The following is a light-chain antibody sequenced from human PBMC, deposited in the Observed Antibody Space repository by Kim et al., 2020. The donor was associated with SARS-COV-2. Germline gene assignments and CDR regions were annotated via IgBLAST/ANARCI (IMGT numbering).Light chain of an antibody. Sequence: SPGQTASITCAGDKLGDKYACWYQQKPGQSPVLVIYQDSKRPSGIPERFSGSNSGNTATLTISGTQAMDEADYYCQAWDSSTWVFGGGTQLTVL. V-gene: IGLV3-1*01. CDR1: KLGDKY. J-gene: IGLJ3*02. CDR2: QDS. CDR3: QAWDSSTWV.